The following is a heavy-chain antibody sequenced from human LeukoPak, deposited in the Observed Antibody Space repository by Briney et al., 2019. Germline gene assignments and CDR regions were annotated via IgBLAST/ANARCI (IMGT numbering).Heavy chain of an antibody. CDR3: ARGRNSFGIASSSWSHDVFDI. Sequence: SETLSLTCTVSGGSISSSSYYWGWIRQPPGKGLEWIGSIYYSGSTYYNPSLKSRVTISVDTSKNQFSLRLSSVTAADTAVYYCARGRNSFGIASSSWSHDVFDIWGQGTMVTVSS. J-gene: IGHJ3*02. V-gene: IGHV4-39*07. CDR2: IYYSGST. D-gene: IGHD6-13*01. CDR1: GGSISSSSYY.